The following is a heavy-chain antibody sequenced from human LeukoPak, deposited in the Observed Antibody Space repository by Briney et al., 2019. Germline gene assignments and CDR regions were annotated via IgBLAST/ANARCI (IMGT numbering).Heavy chain of an antibody. D-gene: IGHD2-2*01. CDR2: FDPEDDRT. CDR1: GYTPTELS. Sequence: ASVKVSCKVSGYTPTELSVHWVRQAPGKGLEWLAGFDPEDDRTIYAQKFQGRVTMTEDTSTDTAYLDLRSLRSEDTAVYYCAVRVVPAAAFDYWGQGTPVIVFS. CDR3: AVRVVPAAAFDY. J-gene: IGHJ4*02. V-gene: IGHV1-24*01.